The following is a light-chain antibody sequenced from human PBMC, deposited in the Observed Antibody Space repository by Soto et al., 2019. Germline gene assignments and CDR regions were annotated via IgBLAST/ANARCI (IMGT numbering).Light chain of an antibody. CDR3: AAWDDSLSGNYV. CDR2: GNS. CDR1: SSNIGAGYD. V-gene: IGLV1-40*01. Sequence: QSVLTQPPSVSGAPGQRVTISCTGSSSNIGAGYDVHWYQQLPGTAPKLLIYGNSNRPSGVPDRFSGSKSGTSASLAISGLRSEDEADYYCAAWDDSLSGNYVFGTGTKLTVL. J-gene: IGLJ1*01.